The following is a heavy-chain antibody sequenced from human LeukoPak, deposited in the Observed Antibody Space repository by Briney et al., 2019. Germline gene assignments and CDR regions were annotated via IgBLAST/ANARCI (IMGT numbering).Heavy chain of an antibody. CDR1: GGSISSYY. CDR2: IYYSGST. CDR3: AREKTVTTMVADYYYGMDV. J-gene: IGHJ6*02. Sequence: SETLSLTCTVSGGSISSYYWSWIRPPPGKGLEWSGYIYYSGSTNYNPSLKSRVTISVDTSKHQFSLKLSSVTAADTAVYYCAREKTVTTMVADYYYGMDVWGQGTTVTVSS. D-gene: IGHD4-17*01. V-gene: IGHV4-59*01.